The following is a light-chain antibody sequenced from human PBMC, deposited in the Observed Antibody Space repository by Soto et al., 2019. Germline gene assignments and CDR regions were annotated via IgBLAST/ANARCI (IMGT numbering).Light chain of an antibody. CDR3: GSYTISSTVI. V-gene: IGLV2-14*01. J-gene: IGLJ2*01. Sequence: QSALTQPASVSGSPGQSITISCTGTSSDIGNYNYVSWYQHHPGKAPKLIIYEVSNRPSGVSFRFSGSKSGYTASLTISGLQAEDEADYYCGSYTISSTVIFGGGTKLTVL. CDR2: EVS. CDR1: SSDIGNYNY.